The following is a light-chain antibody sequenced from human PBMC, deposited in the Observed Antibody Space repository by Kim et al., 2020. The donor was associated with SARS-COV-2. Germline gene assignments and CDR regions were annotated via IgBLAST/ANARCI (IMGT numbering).Light chain of an antibody. J-gene: IGLJ1*01. V-gene: IGLV1-40*01. Sequence: VIISCTGSNSNNGAGFNVNCYQQFSGTAPKLLIYGNISRPSGVPDRFSGSNSDTSASLAITGLQSDDEADYYCQSYDSSLSGFYVFGTGTKVTVL. CDR2: GNI. CDR1: NSNNGAGFN. CDR3: QSYDSSLSGFYV.